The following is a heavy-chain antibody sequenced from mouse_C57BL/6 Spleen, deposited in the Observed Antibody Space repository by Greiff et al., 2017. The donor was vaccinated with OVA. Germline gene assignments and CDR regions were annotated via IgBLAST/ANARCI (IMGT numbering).Heavy chain of an antibody. CDR3: ARRDYYGNYEGWYFDV. Sequence: QVELQQPGAELVKPGASVKLSCKASGYTFTSYWMHWVKQRPGQGLEWIGMIHPNSGSTNYNEKFKSKATLTVDKSSSTAYMQLSSLTSEDSAVYYCARRDYYGNYEGWYFDVWAQGPRSPSPQ. J-gene: IGHJ1*03. V-gene: IGHV1-64*01. D-gene: IGHD2-1*01. CDR2: IHPNSGST. CDR1: GYTFTSYW.